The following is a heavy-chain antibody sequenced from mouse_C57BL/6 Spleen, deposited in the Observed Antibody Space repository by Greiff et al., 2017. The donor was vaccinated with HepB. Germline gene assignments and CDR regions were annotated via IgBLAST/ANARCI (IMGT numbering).Heavy chain of an antibody. V-gene: IGHV5-4*01. CDR1: GFTFSSYA. CDR2: ISDGGSYT. CDR3: ARGLDYGSSYDWYFDV. Sequence: EVQRVESGGGLVKPGGSLKLSCAASGFTFSSYAMSWVRQTPEKRLEWVATISDGGSYTYYPDNVKGRFTISRDNAKNNLYLQMSHLKSEDTAMYYCARGLDYGSSYDWYFDVWGTGTTVTVSS. J-gene: IGHJ1*03. D-gene: IGHD1-1*01.